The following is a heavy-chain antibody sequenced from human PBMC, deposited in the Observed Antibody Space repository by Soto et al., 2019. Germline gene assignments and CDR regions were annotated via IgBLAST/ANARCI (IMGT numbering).Heavy chain of an antibody. D-gene: IGHD3-10*01. Sequence: SETLSLTCTVSGGSISSYYWSWIRQPPGKGLEWIGYIYYSGSTNYNPSLKSRVTISVDTSKNQFSLKLSSVTAADTAVYYCARVGDLRMTYYYGSGSFFDYWGQGTLVTVSS. CDR1: GGSISSYY. V-gene: IGHV4-59*01. J-gene: IGHJ4*02. CDR3: ARVGDLRMTYYYGSGSFFDY. CDR2: IYYSGST.